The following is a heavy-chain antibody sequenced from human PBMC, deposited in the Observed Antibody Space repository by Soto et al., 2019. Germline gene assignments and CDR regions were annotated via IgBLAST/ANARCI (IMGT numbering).Heavy chain of an antibody. CDR1: GFTFGSYW. Sequence: EVQLVESGGGLVQPGESLRLSCAASGFTFGSYWMHWVRQAPGKGLEWVSRITHDGTGANYADSVMGRFTISRDNAKNILYLQMNNLRPEDTAVYYCTRVGVTWMDAWGQGTTVTVAS. CDR3: TRVGVTWMDA. CDR2: ITHDGTGA. J-gene: IGHJ6*02. V-gene: IGHV3-74*01. D-gene: IGHD1-26*01.